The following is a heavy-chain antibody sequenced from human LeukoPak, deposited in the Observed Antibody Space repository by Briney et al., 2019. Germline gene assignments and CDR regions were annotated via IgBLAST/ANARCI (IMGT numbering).Heavy chain of an antibody. Sequence: PGGSLRLSCVASGFTFSENWMHWVRQAPGKGLVWVSRINRDGSSTDYLDSVKGRFTISRDNARNTLYLQMNSLRAEDTAVYYCARVPYVFDLWGQGTMVTVSS. CDR2: INRDGSST. CDR3: ARVPYVFDL. CDR1: GFTFSENW. J-gene: IGHJ3*01. V-gene: IGHV3-74*01.